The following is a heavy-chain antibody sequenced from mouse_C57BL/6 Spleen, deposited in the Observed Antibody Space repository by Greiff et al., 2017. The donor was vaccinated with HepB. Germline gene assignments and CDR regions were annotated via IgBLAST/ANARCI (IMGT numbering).Heavy chain of an antibody. Sequence: VQLQQPGAELVMPGASVKLSCKASGYTFTSYWMHWVKQRPGQGLEWIGEIDPSDSYTNYNQKFKGKSTLTVDKSSSTAYMQLSSLTSEDSAVYYCARTFITTVVEDAMDYWGQGTSATVSS. J-gene: IGHJ4*01. CDR3: ARTFITTVVEDAMDY. CDR2: IDPSDSYT. D-gene: IGHD1-1*01. CDR1: GYTFTSYW. V-gene: IGHV1-69*01.